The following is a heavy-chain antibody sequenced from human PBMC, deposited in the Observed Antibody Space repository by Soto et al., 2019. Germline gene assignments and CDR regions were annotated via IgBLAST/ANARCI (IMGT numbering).Heavy chain of an antibody. V-gene: IGHV4-61*01. J-gene: IGHJ3*02. CDR2: MYYSWST. D-gene: IGHD3-3*01. CDR1: GGSVSSSSYY. CDR3: ERTRDFWSGNDAFDI. Sequence: ETLCLTCAVSGGSVSSSSYYGSWIRQPPGKGLEWIGYMYYSWSTNYNPSLKSRVTISLDTSKNQFSLKLSSVTAADTAVYFCERTRDFWSGNDAFDIWGQGTMVTV.